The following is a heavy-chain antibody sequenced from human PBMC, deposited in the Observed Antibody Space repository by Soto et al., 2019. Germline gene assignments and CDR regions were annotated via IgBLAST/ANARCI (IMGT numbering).Heavy chain of an antibody. D-gene: IGHD6-6*01. CDR1: GFTFSSYE. CDR2: LSSSGSTI. V-gene: IGHV3-48*03. CDR3: ARDIRIASLKYYYGMDV. Sequence: EVQLVESGGGLVQPGGSLRLSFADSGFTFSSYEINWVRQAPGKGLEWVSYLSSSGSTIYYADSVKGRFTISSDNAKNSLYLQMNSLRAEDTAVYYCARDIRIASLKYYYGMDVWGQGTTVTVS. J-gene: IGHJ6*02.